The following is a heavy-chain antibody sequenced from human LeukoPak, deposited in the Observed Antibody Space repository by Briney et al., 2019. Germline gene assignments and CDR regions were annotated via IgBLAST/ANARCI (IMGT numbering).Heavy chain of an antibody. V-gene: IGHV4-59*01. CDR2: IYYSGST. CDR3: ARDMYYDSVKSWFDP. D-gene: IGHD3-22*01. J-gene: IGHJ5*02. Sequence: SETLSLTCTVSGGSISSYYWSWIRQPPGKGLEWIGYIYYSGSTNYNPSPKSRVTISVDTSKNQFSLKLSSVTAADTAVYYCARDMYYDSVKSWFDPWGQGTLVTVSS. CDR1: GGSISSYY.